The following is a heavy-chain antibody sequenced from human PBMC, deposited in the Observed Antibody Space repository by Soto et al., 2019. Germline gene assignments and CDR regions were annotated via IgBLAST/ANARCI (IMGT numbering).Heavy chain of an antibody. J-gene: IGHJ6*02. CDR1: GGTFSSYA. CDR2: IIPIFGTA. D-gene: IGHD6-19*01. Sequence: ASVKVSRKASGGTFSSYAISWVRQAPGQGLEWMGGIIPIFGTANYAQKFQGRVTITADESTSTAYMELSSLRSEDTAVYYCARERAVGIAVAGAYYYYGMDVWGQGTTVTVSS. CDR3: ARERAVGIAVAGAYYYYGMDV. V-gene: IGHV1-69*13.